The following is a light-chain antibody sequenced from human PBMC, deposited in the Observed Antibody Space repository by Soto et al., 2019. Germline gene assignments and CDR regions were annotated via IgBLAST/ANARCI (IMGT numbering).Light chain of an antibody. V-gene: IGKV3-20*01. Sequence: TVFTQSPGTLSLSPGERATLSCRASQTVSSGYLAWYQQRPGQAPRLLISGASRRAAGIPDKFSGSGSGRDFTLIISRLEPEDVAVYFCQQYGSSPLTFGGGTKVDIK. CDR2: GAS. CDR3: QQYGSSPLT. CDR1: QTVSSGY. J-gene: IGKJ4*01.